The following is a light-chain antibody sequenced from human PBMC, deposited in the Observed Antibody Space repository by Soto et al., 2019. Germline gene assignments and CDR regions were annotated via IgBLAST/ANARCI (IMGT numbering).Light chain of an antibody. V-gene: IGLV2-8*01. Sequence: QSVLTQPPSASGSPGQSVTISCTGTRNDIGAYEFVSWYQHHPGKDPKLIIYEVVQRPSGVPDRFSGSKSGNTASLTVSGLQAADEADYYCKSYAGSNTYVFGTGTKVTVL. CDR1: RNDIGAYEF. CDR2: EVV. CDR3: KSYAGSNTYV. J-gene: IGLJ1*01.